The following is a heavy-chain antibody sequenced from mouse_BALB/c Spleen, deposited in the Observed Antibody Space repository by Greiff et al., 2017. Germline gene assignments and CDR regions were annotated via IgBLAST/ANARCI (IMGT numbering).Heavy chain of an antibody. Sequence: QVQLQQSGAELVRPGVSVKISCKGSGYTFTDYAMHWVKQSHAKSLEWIGVISTYYGDASYNQKFKGKATMTVDKSSSTAYMELARLTSEDSAIYYCARPLYYYAMDYWGQGTSVTVSS. CDR1: GYTFTDYA. V-gene: IGHV1S137*01. CDR3: ARPLYYYAMDY. CDR2: ISTYYGDA. J-gene: IGHJ4*01.